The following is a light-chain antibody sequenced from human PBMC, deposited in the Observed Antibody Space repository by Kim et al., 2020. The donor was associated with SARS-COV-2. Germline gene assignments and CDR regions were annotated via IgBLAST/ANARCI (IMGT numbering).Light chain of an antibody. CDR1: SVGLVDYKY. J-gene: IGLJ2*01. CDR2: EYG. CDR3: LSNAGSNYLV. Sequence: SVRIHSSVHSVGLVDYKYVSWLQQTQAKAPPLVFYEYGQRPSGFPDPFSDSKSGSAASLSVYGLQAADEADYYFLSNAGSNYLVFGAGTQMSVL. V-gene: IGLV2-8*01.